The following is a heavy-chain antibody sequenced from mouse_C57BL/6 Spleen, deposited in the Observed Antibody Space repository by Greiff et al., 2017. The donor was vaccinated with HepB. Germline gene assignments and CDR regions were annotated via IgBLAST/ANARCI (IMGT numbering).Heavy chain of an antibody. CDR1: GYTFTSYW. J-gene: IGHJ1*03. CDR2: IYPGSGST. CDR3: ARETYYYGSRWYFDV. D-gene: IGHD1-1*01. Sequence: VQLQQPGAELVKPGASVKMSCKASGYTFTSYWITWVKQRPGQGLEWIGDIYPGSGSTNYNEKFKSKATLTVDTSSSTAYMQLSSLTSEDSAVYYGARETYYYGSRWYFDVWGTGTTVTVSS. V-gene: IGHV1-55*01.